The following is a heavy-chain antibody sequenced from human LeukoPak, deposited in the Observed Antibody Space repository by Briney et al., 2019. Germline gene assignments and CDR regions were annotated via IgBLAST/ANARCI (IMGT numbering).Heavy chain of an antibody. D-gene: IGHD6-13*01. CDR3: ARDGGYSSSWYEGYWFDP. Sequence: GGSLRLSCAASGFTFSSYSMNWVRQAPGKGLEWVSSIGSSSSYIYYADSVKGRFTISRDNAKNSLYLQMNSLRAEDTAVYYCARDGGYSSSWYEGYWFDPWGQGTLVTVSS. J-gene: IGHJ5*02. CDR2: IGSSSSYI. V-gene: IGHV3-21*01. CDR1: GFTFSSYS.